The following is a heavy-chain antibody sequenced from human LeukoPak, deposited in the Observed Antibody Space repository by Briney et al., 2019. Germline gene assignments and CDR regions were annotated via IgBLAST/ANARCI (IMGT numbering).Heavy chain of an antibody. V-gene: IGHV4-31*03. Sequence: SQTLSLTCNVSGGSISNDGYYWSWIRQHPGKGLEWLGYIYYSGSTYYNPSLRSRVTLSVDTSKSQFSLRLSSVTAADTAVYYCARDLTGDQFFDPWGQGTLVTVSS. CDR2: IYYSGST. J-gene: IGHJ5*02. D-gene: IGHD7-27*01. CDR3: ARDLTGDQFFDP. CDR1: GGSISNDGYY.